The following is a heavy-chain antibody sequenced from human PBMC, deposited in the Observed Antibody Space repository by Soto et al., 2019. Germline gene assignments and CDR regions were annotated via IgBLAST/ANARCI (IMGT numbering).Heavy chain of an antibody. Sequence: PGESLKISCKGSGYSFTTYWISWVRQMPGKGLEWMGRIDPSDSYTNYSPSFQGHVTISADKSISTAYLQWSSLKDSDTAMYYCARLGIAAAGNPGPWGQGTLVTVSS. CDR2: IDPSDSYT. CDR3: ARLGIAAAGNPGP. J-gene: IGHJ5*02. CDR1: GYSFTTYW. D-gene: IGHD6-13*01. V-gene: IGHV5-10-1*01.